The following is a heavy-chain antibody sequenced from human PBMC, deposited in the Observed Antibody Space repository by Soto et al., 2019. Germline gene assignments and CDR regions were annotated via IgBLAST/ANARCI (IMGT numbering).Heavy chain of an antibody. CDR3: ARGGISHWAYFYYMDV. CDR1: GGSLSDYF. V-gene: IGHV4-34*01. CDR2: INHLGSI. Sequence: SETLSLTCVVSGGSLSDYFWSWIRQPPGMALEWIGEINHLGSINYNPSLKGRVTMSVDTSKNQFSLTLNSVTAADTATYYCARGGISHWAYFYYMDVWGRGTTVTVSS. J-gene: IGHJ6*03. D-gene: IGHD2-21*01.